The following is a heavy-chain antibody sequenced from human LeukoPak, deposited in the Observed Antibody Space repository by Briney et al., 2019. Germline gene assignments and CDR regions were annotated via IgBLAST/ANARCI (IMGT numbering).Heavy chain of an antibody. CDR2: IYYSGNT. Sequence: SETLSLTCTVSGGSITSTSYYWDWIRQPPGKGLEWIGSIYYSGNTYYNPSLKSRVTISVDTSKNQFSLKLSSVTAADTAVYYCARDNGGNDDYWGQGTLVTVSS. V-gene: IGHV4-39*07. J-gene: IGHJ4*02. CDR3: ARDNGGNDDY. CDR1: GGSITSTSYY. D-gene: IGHD4-23*01.